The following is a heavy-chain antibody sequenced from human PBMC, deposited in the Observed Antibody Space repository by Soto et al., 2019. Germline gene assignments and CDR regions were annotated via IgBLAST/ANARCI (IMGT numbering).Heavy chain of an antibody. CDR1: GLTVSRTQ. D-gene: IGHD6-6*01. V-gene: IGHV3-53*02. J-gene: IGHJ4*02. CDR2: IYSAGST. CDR3: ARAREPEYSSSIFFDY. Sequence: EVQLVETGGGLIQPGGSLRLSCAASGLTVSRTQMAWVRQVPGKGLQWVSVIYSAGSTYYANAMKGRFTISRDISENKIYLDLSRVTGDDTAIYYCARAREPEYSSSIFFDYWGRGILVTVSS.